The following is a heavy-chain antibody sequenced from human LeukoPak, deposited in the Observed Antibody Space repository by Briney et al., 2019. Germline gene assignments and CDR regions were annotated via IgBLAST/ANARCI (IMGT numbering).Heavy chain of an antibody. V-gene: IGHV4-4*08. CDR2: IFSSGNT. J-gene: IGHJ4*02. D-gene: IGHD1-14*01. CDR3: ARDGSTGYFDY. CDR1: GGSISNYA. Sequence: SETLSLTCTVSGGSISNYAWNWIRQPPGKGLEWIGRIFSSGNTIYNPSLKSRVTVLVDTSRNQFSLKLSSLTAADTAVYYCARDGSTGYFDYWGQGTLVTVSS.